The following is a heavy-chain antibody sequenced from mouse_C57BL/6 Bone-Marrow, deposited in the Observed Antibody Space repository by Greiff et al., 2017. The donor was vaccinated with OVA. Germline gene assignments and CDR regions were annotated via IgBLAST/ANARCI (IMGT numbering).Heavy chain of an antibody. CDR3: ARELKSYDYFDY. CDR1: GFTFSSYA. V-gene: IGHV5-4*01. Sequence: EVKLMESGGGLVKPGGSLKLSCAASGFTFSSYAMSWVRQTPEKRLEWVATISDCGSYTYYPANVKGRVTIPSDDAKNNLYLQMSHLKSEDTAMYCCARELKSYDYFDYWGQGTTLTVSS. J-gene: IGHJ2*01. D-gene: IGHD2-3*01. CDR2: ISDCGSYT.